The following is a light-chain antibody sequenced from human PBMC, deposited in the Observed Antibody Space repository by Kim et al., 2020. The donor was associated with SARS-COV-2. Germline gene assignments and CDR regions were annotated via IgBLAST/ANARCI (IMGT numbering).Light chain of an antibody. V-gene: IGKV3-15*01. CDR1: QSVSTN. Sequence: VSPGEGAILSGRASQSVSTNLAWYQQKPGQAPRLLIYGASTRATGIPARFSGSGSGTEFTLTISSLQSEDFAVYYCQQYNNWPLYTFGQGTKLEI. CDR2: GAS. J-gene: IGKJ2*01. CDR3: QQYNNWPLYT.